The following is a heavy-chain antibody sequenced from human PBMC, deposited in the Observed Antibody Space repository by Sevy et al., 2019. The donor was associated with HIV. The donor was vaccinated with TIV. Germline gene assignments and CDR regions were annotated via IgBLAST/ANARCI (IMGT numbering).Heavy chain of an antibody. CDR3: ARLRERGYSYGSLDY. CDR1: GFTFSSDS. Sequence: GGSLRLSCAASGFTFSSDSMNWVRQAPGKGLEWVSSISSSSSYIYYADSVKGRFTISRDNAKNSLYLQMNSLRAEDTAVYYCARLRERGYSYGSLDYWGQGTLVTVSS. CDR2: ISSSSSYI. V-gene: IGHV3-21*01. D-gene: IGHD5-18*01. J-gene: IGHJ4*02.